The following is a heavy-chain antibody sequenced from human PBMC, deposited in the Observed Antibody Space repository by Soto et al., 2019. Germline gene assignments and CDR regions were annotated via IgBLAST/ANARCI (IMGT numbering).Heavy chain of an antibody. CDR1: GFTFSNAW. V-gene: IGHV3-15*01. CDR3: TTYLCGGDCYYYYYYGMDV. D-gene: IGHD2-21*02. CDR2: IKSKTDGGTT. Sequence: GGSLRLSCAASGFTFSNAWMSWVRQAPGKGLEWVGRIKSKTDGGTTDYAAPVKGRFTISRDDSKNTLYLQMNSLKTEDTAVYYCTTYLCGGDCYYYYYYGMDVWGQGTTVTVSS. J-gene: IGHJ6*02.